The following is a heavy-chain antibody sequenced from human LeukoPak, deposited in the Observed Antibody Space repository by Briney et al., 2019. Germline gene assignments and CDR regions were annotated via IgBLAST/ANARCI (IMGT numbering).Heavy chain of an antibody. D-gene: IGHD3-3*01. V-gene: IGHV4-38-2*01. J-gene: IGHJ4*02. CDR1: GYSISSGYY. CDR3: ARGNDFWSGYRDFDY. Sequence: SETLSLTCAVSGYSISSGYYWGWIRQPPGKGLEWIGEINHSGSTNYNPSLKSRVTISVDTSKNQFSLKLSSVTAADTAVYYCARGNDFWSGYRDFDYWGQGTLVTVSS. CDR2: INHSGST.